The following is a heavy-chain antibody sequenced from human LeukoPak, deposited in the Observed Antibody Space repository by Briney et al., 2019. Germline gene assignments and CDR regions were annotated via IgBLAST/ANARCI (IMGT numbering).Heavy chain of an antibody. CDR3: ARVIRPVYGDNWFDP. CDR1: GGSISSGGYY. V-gene: IGHV4-31*03. CDR2: IYYSGST. Sequence: PSQTLSLTCTVYGGSISSGGYYWSWIRQHPGKGLEWIGYIYYSGSTYYNPSLKSRVTISVDTSKNQFSLKLSSVTAADTAVYYCARVIRPVYGDNWFDPWGQGTLVTVSS. D-gene: IGHD4-17*01. J-gene: IGHJ5*02.